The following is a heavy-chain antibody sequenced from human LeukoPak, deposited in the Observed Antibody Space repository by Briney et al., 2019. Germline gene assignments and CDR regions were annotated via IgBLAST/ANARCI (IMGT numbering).Heavy chain of an antibody. CDR1: GGSISSGDYY. CDR3: ARVGSSWRYFDY. CDR2: IYYSGST. D-gene: IGHD6-13*01. Sequence: SQTLSLTCTVSGGSISSGDYYWSWIRQPPGKGLEWIGYIYYSGSTNYNPSLKSRVTISVDTSKNQFSLKLISVTAADTAVYYCARVGSSWRYFDYWGQGTLVTVSS. J-gene: IGHJ4*02. V-gene: IGHV4-61*08.